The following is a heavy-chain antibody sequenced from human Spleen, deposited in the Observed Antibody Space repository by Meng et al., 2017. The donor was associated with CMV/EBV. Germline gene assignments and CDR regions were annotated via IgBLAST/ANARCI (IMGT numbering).Heavy chain of an antibody. J-gene: IGHJ6*02. CDR1: GFTVTSNY. Sequence: GESLMISCAASGFTVTSNYMNWVRLAPGKGLEWVSLLHSGGDTNYADPVKGRFTVSRDNSKNTLYLQMNSLRAEDTAVYYCARSQEYRRGSLYYYYGMDVWGQGTAVTVSS. V-gene: IGHV3-66*01. CDR3: ARSQEYRRGSLYYYYGMDV. D-gene: IGHD6-19*01. CDR2: LHSGGDT.